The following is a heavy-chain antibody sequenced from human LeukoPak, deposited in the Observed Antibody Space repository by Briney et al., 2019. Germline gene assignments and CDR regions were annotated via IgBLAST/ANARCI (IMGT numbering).Heavy chain of an antibody. V-gene: IGHV4-61*02. Sequence: PSETLSLTCTVSGGSISSGSYYWSWIRQPAGKGLEWIGRIYTSGSTNYNPSLKSRVTISVDTSKNQFSLKLSSVTAADTAVYYCARVSWFGDLDYWDQGTLVTVSS. CDR3: ARVSWFGDLDY. J-gene: IGHJ4*02. D-gene: IGHD3-10*01. CDR2: IYTSGST. CDR1: GGSISSGSYY.